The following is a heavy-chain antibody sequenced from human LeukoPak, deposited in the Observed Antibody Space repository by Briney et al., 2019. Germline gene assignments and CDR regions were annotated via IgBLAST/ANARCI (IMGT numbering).Heavy chain of an antibody. V-gene: IGHV1-69*01. J-gene: IGHJ5*02. D-gene: IGHD5-18*01. Sequence: ASVKVSCKASGGTFSSYAISWVRQATGQGLEWMGGIISIFGTANYAQKFQGRVTITSDESTSTAYVELSSLRSEDTAVYYCARGVDTAMVIGTWFDPWGQGTLVTVSS. CDR1: GGTFSSYA. CDR2: IISIFGTA. CDR3: ARGVDTAMVIGTWFDP.